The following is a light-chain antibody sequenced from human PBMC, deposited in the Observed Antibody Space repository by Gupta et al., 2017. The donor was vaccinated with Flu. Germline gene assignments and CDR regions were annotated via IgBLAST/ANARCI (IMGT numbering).Light chain of an antibody. J-gene: IGKJ5*01. V-gene: IGKV2-28*01. CDR2: LGS. CDR1: RSRLHSNGYNY. CDR3: MQALQTAIT. Sequence: DIVMTQSALSLPVTPGEPASISCRSSRSRLHSNGYNYLDWYLQKPGQSPQLLIYLGSNRASGVPDRFSGSGSGTDFTLKISRVEAEDVGVYYCMQALQTAITFGQGTRLEIK.